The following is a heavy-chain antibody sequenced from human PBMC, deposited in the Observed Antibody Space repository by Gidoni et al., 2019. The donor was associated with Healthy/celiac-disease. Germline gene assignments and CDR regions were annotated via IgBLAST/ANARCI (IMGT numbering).Heavy chain of an antibody. Sequence: EVQLVESGGGLVKPGGSLSLSCSASGFTFSSYSTNWVRQAPGTGLEWVSSISSSSSYIYYADSVKGRFTISRDNAKNSLYLQMNSLRAEDTAVYYCARDSSSYNDAFDIWGQGTMVTVSS. CDR3: ARDSSSYNDAFDI. D-gene: IGHD6-13*01. CDR1: GFTFSSYS. J-gene: IGHJ3*02. V-gene: IGHV3-21*01. CDR2: ISSSSSYI.